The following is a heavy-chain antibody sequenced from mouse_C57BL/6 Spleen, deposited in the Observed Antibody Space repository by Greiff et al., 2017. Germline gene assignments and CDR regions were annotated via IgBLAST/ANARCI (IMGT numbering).Heavy chain of an antibody. V-gene: IGHV1-80*01. D-gene: IGHD2-3*01. Sequence: QVQLQQSGAELVKPGASVKISCKASGYAFSSYWMNWVKQRPGKGLEWIGQIYPGDGDTNYNGKFKGKATLTADKSSSTAYMQLSSLTSEDCAVYFCARGPLYDGYSAWFAYWGQGTLVTVSA. CDR2: IYPGDGDT. J-gene: IGHJ3*01. CDR1: GYAFSSYW. CDR3: ARGPLYDGYSAWFAY.